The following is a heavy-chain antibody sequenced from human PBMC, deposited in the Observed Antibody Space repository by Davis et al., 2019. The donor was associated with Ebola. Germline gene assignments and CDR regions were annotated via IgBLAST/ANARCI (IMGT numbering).Heavy chain of an antibody. CDR2: ISSSSSTI. CDR1: GFTFSSYS. D-gene: IGHD6-19*01. Sequence: PGGSLRLSCAASGFTFSSYSMNWVRQAPGKGLEWVSYISSSSSTIYYADSVKGRFTISRDNAKNSLYLQMNSLRAEDTAVYYCATRIAVAPSGFDYWGQGTLVTVSS. J-gene: IGHJ4*02. CDR3: ATRIAVAPSGFDY. V-gene: IGHV3-48*04.